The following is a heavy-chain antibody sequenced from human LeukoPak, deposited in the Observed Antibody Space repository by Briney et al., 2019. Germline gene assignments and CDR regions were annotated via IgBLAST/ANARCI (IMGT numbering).Heavy chain of an antibody. J-gene: IGHJ4*02. CDR1: LGSFIGYY. D-gene: IGHD3-22*01. CDR3: ARGRGLLRN. V-gene: IGHV4-34*01. Sequence: SEALSVTRAGYLGSFIGYYWSWIRQPPGRGLEWIGEINHSGSTNYNPSLKSRVTISVETSKNQFSLKLSSVTAADTAVYYCARGRGLLRNWGQGTLVTVSS. CDR2: INHSGST.